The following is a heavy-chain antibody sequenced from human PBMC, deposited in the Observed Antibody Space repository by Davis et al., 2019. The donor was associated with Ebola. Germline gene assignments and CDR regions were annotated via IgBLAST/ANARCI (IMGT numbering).Heavy chain of an antibody. J-gene: IGHJ4*02. Sequence: AGSLRLSCAASGFTFNIFDMHWVRQAPGRGLEWVAFVRSHGSDDHYADSVKGRFTISRDNSKNTLYLQMNSLRPEDTAVYYCARDSDDYCFDYWGQGTLVTVSS. CDR3: ARDSDDYCFDY. V-gene: IGHV3-30*02. CDR1: GFTFNIFD. D-gene: IGHD2-21*02. CDR2: VRSHGSDD.